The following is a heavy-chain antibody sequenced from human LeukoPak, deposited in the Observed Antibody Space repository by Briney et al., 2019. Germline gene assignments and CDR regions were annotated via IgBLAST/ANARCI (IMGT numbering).Heavy chain of an antibody. CDR2: TYYRSKWYN. CDR1: GDSVSNNSGA. Sequence: SQTLSLTCAISGDSVSNNSGAWNWSRQSPSRGLECLGRTYYRSKWYNDYAVSVKSRITINPDTSKNQFSLQLNSVSPEDTAVYYCARTMADTVAVDYWGQGTLVTVSS. V-gene: IGHV6-1*01. D-gene: IGHD4-11*01. J-gene: IGHJ4*02. CDR3: ARTMADTVAVDY.